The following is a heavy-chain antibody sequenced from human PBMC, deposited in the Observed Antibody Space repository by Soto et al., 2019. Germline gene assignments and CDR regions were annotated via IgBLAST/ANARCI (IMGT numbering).Heavy chain of an antibody. CDR3: AHSLIPNWGSRGAFDY. CDR1: GFSLSTSGVG. V-gene: IGHV2-5*02. Sequence: QITLKGSGPTLVKPTQTLTLTCTFSGFSLSTSGVGVGWIRQPPGKALEWLALIYWDDDKRYSPSLKSRLTITKDTSKNQVVLTMTNMDPVETATYYCAHSLIPNWGSRGAFDYWGQGTLVTVSS. CDR2: IYWDDDK. D-gene: IGHD7-27*01. J-gene: IGHJ4*02.